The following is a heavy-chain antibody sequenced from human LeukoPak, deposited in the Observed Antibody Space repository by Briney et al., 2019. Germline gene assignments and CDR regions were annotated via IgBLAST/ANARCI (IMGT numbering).Heavy chain of an antibody. Sequence: GGSLRLSCAASGFTFSSYSMNWVRQASGKGLEWVSSISSSSSYIYYADSVKGRFTISRDNAKNSLYLQMNSLRAEDTAVYYCARTGIVATIDYWGQGTLVTVSS. CDR2: ISSSSSYI. CDR3: ARTGIVATIDY. CDR1: GFTFSSYS. J-gene: IGHJ4*02. D-gene: IGHD5-12*01. V-gene: IGHV3-21*01.